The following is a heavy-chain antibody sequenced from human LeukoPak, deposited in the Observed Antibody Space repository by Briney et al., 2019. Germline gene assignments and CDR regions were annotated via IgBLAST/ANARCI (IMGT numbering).Heavy chain of an antibody. J-gene: IGHJ6*03. D-gene: IGHD3-22*01. CDR1: GFTFSHYA. CDR3: AKGSKAVVFTRDHYMDV. V-gene: IGHV3-30*04. Sequence: GRSLRLSCAASGFTFSHYAMHWVRQAPGKGLEWVAVIFYDGSIAYYADSVKGRFTISRDNSKSTLYLQMNSLRAEDTAVYYCAKGSKAVVFTRDHYMDVWGKGTTVTFSS. CDR2: IFYDGSIA.